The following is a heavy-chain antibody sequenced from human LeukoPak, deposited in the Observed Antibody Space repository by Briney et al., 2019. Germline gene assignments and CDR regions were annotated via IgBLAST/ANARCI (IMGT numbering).Heavy chain of an antibody. V-gene: IGHV1-2*02. J-gene: IGHJ4*02. CDR2: INPNSGGT. CDR1: GYTFTGYY. D-gene: IGHD1-26*01. CDR3: ARELPEWELLIPHY. Sequence: ASVKVSCKASGYTFTGYYMHWVRQAPGQGLEWIGWINPNSGGTNYAQKFQGRVTMTRDTSISTAYMELSRLRSDDTAVYYCARELPEWELLIPHYWGQGTLVTVSS.